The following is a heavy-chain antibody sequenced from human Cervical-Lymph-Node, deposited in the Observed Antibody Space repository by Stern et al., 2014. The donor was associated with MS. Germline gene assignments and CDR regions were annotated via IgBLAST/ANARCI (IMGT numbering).Heavy chain of an antibody. J-gene: IGHJ3*02. Sequence: QLQLQESGPGLVKPSETLSLTCTVSGGSISTYYWSWIRQPPGQGLEWIGYIYYGGSPNYNPSLKSRVTISVDTSKNQFSLKLSSVTTADTAVYYCARGIAVTGRKAFDIWGQGTMVTVSS. V-gene: IGHV4-59*01. D-gene: IGHD6-19*01. CDR3: ARGIAVTGRKAFDI. CDR1: GGSISTYY. CDR2: IYYGGSP.